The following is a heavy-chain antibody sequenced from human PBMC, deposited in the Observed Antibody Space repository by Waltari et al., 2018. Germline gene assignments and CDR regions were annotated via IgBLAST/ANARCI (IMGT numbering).Heavy chain of an antibody. CDR3: ATQGDFWSGYRGPLDY. Sequence: QLQLQESGPGLVKPSETLSLTCTVSGGSISSSSYYWGWIRQPTGKGLEWIGSIYYSGSTYYNPSLKSRVTISVDTSKNQFSLKLSSLRSEDTAVYYCATQGDFWSGYRGPLDYWGQGTLVTVSS. CDR2: IYYSGST. CDR1: GGSISSSSYY. D-gene: IGHD3-3*01. J-gene: IGHJ4*02. V-gene: IGHV4-39*07.